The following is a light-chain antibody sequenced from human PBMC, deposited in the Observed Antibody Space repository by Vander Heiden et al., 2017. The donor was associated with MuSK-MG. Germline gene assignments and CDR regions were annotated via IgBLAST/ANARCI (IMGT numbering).Light chain of an antibody. CDR1: QDISYY. J-gene: IGKJ3*01. CDR2: SAT. V-gene: IGKV1-39*01. CDR3: QQSVSTPLT. Sequence: DIQMTQSPSSLSASVGDRVTITCRASQDISYYLNWYQQKPGKAPKVVIYSATSLQSGVPSRFSGSGSGTDFTLTISSLQPEDFATYFCQQSVSTPLTFGHGTKVDSK.